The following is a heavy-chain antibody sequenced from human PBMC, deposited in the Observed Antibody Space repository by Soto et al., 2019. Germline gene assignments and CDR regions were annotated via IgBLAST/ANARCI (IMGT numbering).Heavy chain of an antibody. V-gene: IGHV4-59*08. J-gene: IGHJ4*02. CDR1: GGSISSYY. CDR2: IYYSGST. Sequence: QVQLQESGPGLVKPSETLSLTCTVSGGSISSYYWSWIRQPPGKGLEWIGYIYYSGSTNYNPSLKSRFTISVDTSKNQLSLKLSSVTAADTAVYYCARRVKVGAYGGHFDYWGQGTLVTVSS. D-gene: IGHD1-26*01. CDR3: ARRVKVGAYGGHFDY.